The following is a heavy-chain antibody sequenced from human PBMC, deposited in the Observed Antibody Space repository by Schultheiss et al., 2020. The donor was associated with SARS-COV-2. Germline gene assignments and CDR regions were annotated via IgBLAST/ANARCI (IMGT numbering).Heavy chain of an antibody. V-gene: IGHV3-74*01. J-gene: IGHJ5*02. CDR3: ARGDSGYDYSRFDP. Sequence: GESLKISCAASGFTFSSYWMHWVRQAPGKGLVWVSRINSDGSSTSYADSVKGRFTISRDNAKNTLYLQMNSLRAEDTAVYYCARGDSGYDYSRFDPWGQGTLVTVSS. CDR2: INSDGSST. D-gene: IGHD5-12*01. CDR1: GFTFSSYW.